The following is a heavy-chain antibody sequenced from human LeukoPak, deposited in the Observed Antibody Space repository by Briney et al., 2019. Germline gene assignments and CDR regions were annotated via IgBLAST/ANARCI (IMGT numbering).Heavy chain of an antibody. CDR3: AREQRWLQSLDY. Sequence: SETLSLTCTVSDDSISSGSYYWSWIRQPAGKGLEWIGRISASGSTNYNPSLKSRVTISVNTSKNQFSLKLSSVTATGTAVYYCAREQRWLQSLDYWGQGTLVTVSS. CDR1: DDSISSGSYY. D-gene: IGHD5-24*01. V-gene: IGHV4-61*02. CDR2: ISASGST. J-gene: IGHJ4*02.